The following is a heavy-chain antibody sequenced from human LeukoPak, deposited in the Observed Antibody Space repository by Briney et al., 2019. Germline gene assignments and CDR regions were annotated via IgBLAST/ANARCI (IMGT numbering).Heavy chain of an antibody. Sequence: GGSLRLSCAASGFTFNSYAMSWVRQAPGKGLEWVANIKQDGSEKYYVHSVKGRFAISRDNAKNSVYLQMNSLRAEDTAVYFCAREDNILTPYYRDFPFWGRGNLVTVSS. CDR2: IKQDGSEK. J-gene: IGHJ4*02. V-gene: IGHV3-7*04. D-gene: IGHD3-9*01. CDR3: AREDNILTPYYRDFPF. CDR1: GFTFNSYA.